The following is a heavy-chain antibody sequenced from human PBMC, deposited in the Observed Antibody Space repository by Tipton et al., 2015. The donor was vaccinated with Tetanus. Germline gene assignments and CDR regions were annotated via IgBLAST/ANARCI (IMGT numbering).Heavy chain of an antibody. D-gene: IGHD3-22*01. J-gene: IGHJ4*02. CDR1: GGTFSSLG. V-gene: IGHV1-46*04. CDR3: ARGMDYDSSGIDDF. Sequence: QLVQSGAEVKKPGSSVKVSCKASGGTFSSLGISWVRQAPGQGLEWMAMINPSGGYTRSAQTLQGRVKMTRDTSTSTVYMEVSRLRSDDTAIYYCARGMDYDSSGIDDFWGQGPLVTVSS. CDR2: INPSGGYT.